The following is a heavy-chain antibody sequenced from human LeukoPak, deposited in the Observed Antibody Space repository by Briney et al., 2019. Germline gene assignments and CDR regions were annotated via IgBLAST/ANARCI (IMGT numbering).Heavy chain of an antibody. J-gene: IGHJ5*02. V-gene: IGHV3-11*05. CDR1: GFTFSDYY. Sequence: PGGSLRLSCAAPGFTFSDYYMSWIRQAPGKGLEWVSYIRSSSSHTNYADSVKGRFTISRDNAKNSLYLQMNSLRAEDTAVYYCARDLRGSGSSSDSNWFDPWGQGTLVTVSS. D-gene: IGHD3-10*01. CDR2: IRSSSSHT. CDR3: ARDLRGSGSSSDSNWFDP.